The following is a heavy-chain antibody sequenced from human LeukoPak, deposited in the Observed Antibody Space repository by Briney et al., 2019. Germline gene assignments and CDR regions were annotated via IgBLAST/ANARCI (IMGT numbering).Heavy chain of an antibody. V-gene: IGHV3-66*02. Sequence: GGSLRLSCAASGFTVSSNYMSWVRQAPGKGLEWVSVIYSGGSTYYADSVKGRFTISRDNSKNTLCLQMNSLRAEDTAVYYCARADVFRFDYWGQGTLVTVSS. CDR2: IYSGGST. D-gene: IGHD2-8*01. J-gene: IGHJ4*02. CDR3: ARADVFRFDY. CDR1: GFTVSSNY.